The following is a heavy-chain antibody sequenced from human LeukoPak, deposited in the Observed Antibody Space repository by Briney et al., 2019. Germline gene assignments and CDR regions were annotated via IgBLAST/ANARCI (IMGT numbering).Heavy chain of an antibody. D-gene: IGHD1-26*01. J-gene: IGHJ4*02. CDR3: ARVGEGAAKD. CDR2: IYSGGST. Sequence: GGSLRLSCAASGFTFSSYSMNWVRQAPGKGLEWVSVIYSGGSTYYADSAKGRFTISRDNSKNTLYLQMNSLRAEDTAVYYCARVGEGAAKDWGQGTLVTVS. CDR1: GFTFSSYS. V-gene: IGHV3-53*01.